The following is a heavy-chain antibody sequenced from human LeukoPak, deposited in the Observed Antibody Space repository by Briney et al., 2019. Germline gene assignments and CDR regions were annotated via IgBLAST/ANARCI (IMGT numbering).Heavy chain of an antibody. CDR2: IYSSGGT. V-gene: IGHV4-59*08. J-gene: IGHJ4*02. Sequence: SETLSLTCTVPGGSISNYYWSWIRQSPGKGLEWIGYIYSSGGTNYKSSLKSRVTISVDTSKNQFSLKLTSVTAADTAVYYCARHSGAQGFDYWGQGTQVTVSS. CDR1: GGSISNYY. CDR3: ARHSGAQGFDY. D-gene: IGHD3-10*01.